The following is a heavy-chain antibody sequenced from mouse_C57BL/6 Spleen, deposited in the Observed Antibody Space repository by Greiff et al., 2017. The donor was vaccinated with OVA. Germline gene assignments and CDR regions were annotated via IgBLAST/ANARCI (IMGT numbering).Heavy chain of an antibody. D-gene: IGHD1-1*01. Sequence: VQRVESGAELVRPGASVKLSCKASGYTFTDYYINWVKQRPGQGLEWIARIYPGSGNTYYNEKFKGKATLTAEKSSSTAYMQLSSLTSEDSAVYFCANYYGSSPFDYWGQGTTLTVSS. CDR3: ANYYGSSPFDY. CDR1: GYTFTDYY. V-gene: IGHV1-76*01. CDR2: IYPGSGNT. J-gene: IGHJ2*01.